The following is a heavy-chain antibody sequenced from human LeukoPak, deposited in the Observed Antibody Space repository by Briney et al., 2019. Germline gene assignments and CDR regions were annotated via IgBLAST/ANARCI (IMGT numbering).Heavy chain of an antibody. CDR1: GYSISSGYY. J-gene: IGHJ5*02. CDR3: ARGERYCSSTSCLNRYNWFDP. V-gene: IGHV4-34*01. CDR2: INHSGST. Sequence: SETLSLTCAVSGYSISSGYYWSWIRQPPGKGLEWIGEINHSGSTNYNPSLKSRVTISVDTSKNQFSLKLSSVTAADTAMYYCARGERYCSSTSCLNRYNWFDPWGQGTLVTVSS. D-gene: IGHD2-2*01.